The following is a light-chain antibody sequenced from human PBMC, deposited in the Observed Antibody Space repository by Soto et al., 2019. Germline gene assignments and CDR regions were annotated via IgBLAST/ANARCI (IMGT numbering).Light chain of an antibody. CDR1: SSNIGSNH. V-gene: IGLV1-47*01. CDR2: RNN. J-gene: IGLJ3*02. Sequence: QSVLTQPPSVSGTPGQRVTIFCSASSSNIGSNHVYWYQQLPGTAPKLLIYRNNQRPSGVPDRFSGSRSGTSASLAISGLRSGDEADYYCAAWDDSLSGRLFGGGTKLTVL. CDR3: AAWDDSLSGRL.